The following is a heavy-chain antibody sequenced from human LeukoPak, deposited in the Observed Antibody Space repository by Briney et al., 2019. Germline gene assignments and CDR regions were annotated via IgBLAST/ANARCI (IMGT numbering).Heavy chain of an antibody. D-gene: IGHD1-26*01. V-gene: IGHV1-46*01. CDR2: INPSAGST. J-gene: IGHJ6*03. CDR1: GYTFTSYF. Sequence: GASVKVSCKASGYTFTSYFMHWVRQAPGQGLEWMGIINPSAGSTTYAQKFQGRVTMTRDMSTHTVYMELSSLRSEDTAVYYCARGGRELLYYYYYMDVWGKGTTVTVSS. CDR3: ARGGRELLYYYYYMDV.